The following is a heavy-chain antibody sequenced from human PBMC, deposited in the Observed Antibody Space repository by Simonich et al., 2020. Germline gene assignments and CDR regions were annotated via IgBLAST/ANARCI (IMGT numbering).Heavy chain of an antibody. D-gene: IGHD2-2*01. CDR1: GYTFTGYY. CDR3: ARDPVVPAAIRNAFDI. J-gene: IGHJ3*02. V-gene: IGHV1-2*02. CDR2: SNPNRGGT. Sequence: QVQLVQSGAEVKKPGASVKVSCKASGYTFTGYYMHWVRQAPGQGLEWVGWSNPNRGGTNYAQKFQGRVTMTRDTSNSTAYMGLSRLRSDDTAVYYCARDPVVPAAIRNAFDIWGQGTMVTVSS.